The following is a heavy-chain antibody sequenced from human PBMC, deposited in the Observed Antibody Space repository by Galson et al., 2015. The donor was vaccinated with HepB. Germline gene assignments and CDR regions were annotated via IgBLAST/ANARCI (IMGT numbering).Heavy chain of an antibody. Sequence: SLRLSCAASGFTFSSYGMHWVRQAPGKGLEWVAVISYDGSNKYYADPVKGRFTISRDNSKNTLYLQMNSLRAEDTAVYYCAKSARSDIVVVPAAIRHWFDPWGQGTLVTVSS. CDR3: AKSARSDIVVVPAAIRHWFDP. CDR2: ISYDGSNK. V-gene: IGHV3-30*18. D-gene: IGHD2-2*02. J-gene: IGHJ5*02. CDR1: GFTFSSYG.